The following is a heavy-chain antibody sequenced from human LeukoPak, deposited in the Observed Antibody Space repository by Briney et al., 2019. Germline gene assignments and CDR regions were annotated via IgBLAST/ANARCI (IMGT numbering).Heavy chain of an antibody. CDR1: GFTVSSNY. D-gene: IGHD6-19*01. J-gene: IGHJ4*02. V-gene: IGHV3-66*01. CDR2: IYSGGST. CDR3: ARARAGWPEADY. Sequence: GGSLRLSCAASGFTVSSNYMSCVRQAPGKGLEWVSVIYSGGSTYYADSVKGRFTISRDNSKNTLYLQMNSLRAEDTSVYYWARARAGWPEADYWGQGTLVTVSS.